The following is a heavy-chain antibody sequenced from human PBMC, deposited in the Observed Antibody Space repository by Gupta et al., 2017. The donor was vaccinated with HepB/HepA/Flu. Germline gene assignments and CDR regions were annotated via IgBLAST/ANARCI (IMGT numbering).Heavy chain of an antibody. CDR2: ISYDGYNE. J-gene: IGHJ3*02. Sequence: QVHLVESGGDVVQPGRSLRLSCAASGFTFSTYAFHWVRQAPGKGLEWVSYISYDGYNEYYAVPVKGRFTISRDNSKNTVYLQMNSLRPEDTAVYYCARERWSGSYYTDTFDMWGQGTMVTVS. CDR1: GFTFSTYA. CDR3: ARERWSGSYYTDTFDM. D-gene: IGHD3-10*01. V-gene: IGHV3-30-3*01.